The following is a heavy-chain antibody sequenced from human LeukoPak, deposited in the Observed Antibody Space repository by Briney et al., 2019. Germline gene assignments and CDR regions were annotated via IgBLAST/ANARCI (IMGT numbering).Heavy chain of an antibody. Sequence: ASVKVSCKASGYTFTSYGISWLRQAPGQGLEWMGWISAYNGNTNYAQKLQGRVTMTTDTSTSTAYMELRSLRSDDTAVYYCARDPGYCSSTSCYWGKFDPWGQGTLVTVSS. J-gene: IGHJ5*02. V-gene: IGHV1-18*04. CDR3: ARDPGYCSSTSCYWGKFDP. D-gene: IGHD2-2*01. CDR1: GYTFTSYG. CDR2: ISAYNGNT.